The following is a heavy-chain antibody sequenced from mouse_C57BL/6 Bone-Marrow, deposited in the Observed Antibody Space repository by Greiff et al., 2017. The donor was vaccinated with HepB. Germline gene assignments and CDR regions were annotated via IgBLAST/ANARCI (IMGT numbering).Heavy chain of an antibody. CDR3: ARDGYYRYFDV. CDR1: GYSITSGYY. V-gene: IGHV3-6*01. D-gene: IGHD2-2*01. CDR2: ISYDGSN. Sequence: EVKLVESGPGLVKPSQSLSLTCSVTGYSITSGYYWNWIRQFPGNKLEWMGYISYDGSNNYNPSLKNRISITRDTSKNQFFLKLNSVTTEDTATYYCARDGYYRYFDVWGTGTTVTVSS. J-gene: IGHJ1*03.